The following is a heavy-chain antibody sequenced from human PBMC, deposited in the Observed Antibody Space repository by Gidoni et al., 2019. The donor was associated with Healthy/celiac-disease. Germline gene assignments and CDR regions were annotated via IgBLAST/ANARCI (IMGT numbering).Heavy chain of an antibody. J-gene: IGHJ5*02. CDR1: GFSLSTSGVG. CDR3: AHSFAPRKQKKDIVVVPAAIRGSNWFDP. V-gene: IGHV2-5*01. CDR2: IYWYDDK. Sequence: QITLKESGPTLVKPTQTLTLTCTFSGFSLSTSGVGVGWIRQPPGKALEWLALIYWYDDKRYIPSLKSRLTITKDTSKNQVVLTMTNMDPVDTATYYCAHSFAPRKQKKDIVVVPAAIRGSNWFDPWGQGTLVTVSS. D-gene: IGHD2-2*02.